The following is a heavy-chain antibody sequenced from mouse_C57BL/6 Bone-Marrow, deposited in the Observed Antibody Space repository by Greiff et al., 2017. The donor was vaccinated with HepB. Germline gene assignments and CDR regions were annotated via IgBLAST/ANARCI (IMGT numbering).Heavy chain of an antibody. CDR3: ARPLYSNYMLWYFDV. V-gene: IGHV5-17*01. CDR2: ISSGSSTI. CDR1: GFTFSDYG. D-gene: IGHD2-5*01. J-gene: IGHJ1*03. Sequence: DVMLVESGGGLVKPGGSLKLSCAASGFTFSDYGMHWVRQAPEKGLEWVAYISSGSSTIYYADTVKGRFTISRDNAKNTLFLQMTSLRSEDTAMYYCARPLYSNYMLWYFDVWGTGTTVTVSS.